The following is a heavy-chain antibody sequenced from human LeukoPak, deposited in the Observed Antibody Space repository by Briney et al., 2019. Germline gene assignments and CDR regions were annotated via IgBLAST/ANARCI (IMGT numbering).Heavy chain of an antibody. CDR3: ARSELTYYDFWSGYYLLDY. D-gene: IGHD3-3*01. CDR2: ISAYNGNT. CDR1: GYTFTSYG. V-gene: IGHV1-18*01. Sequence: ASVKVSCKASGYTFTSYGMSWVRLAPGQGLEWMGWISAYNGNTNYAQKLQGRVTMTTDTSTSTAYMERRSLRSDDTAVYYCARSELTYYDFWSGYYLLDYWGQGTLVTVSS. J-gene: IGHJ4*02.